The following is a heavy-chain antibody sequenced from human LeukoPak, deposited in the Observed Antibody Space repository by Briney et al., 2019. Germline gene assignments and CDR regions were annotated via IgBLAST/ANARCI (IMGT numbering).Heavy chain of an antibody. V-gene: IGHV4-39*01. CDR1: GDSINTKNCY. CDR3: AKHVVVDAFPRYFEH. CDR2: FYYGGNT. Sequence: PSETLSLTCTVSGDSINTKNCYWGWIRQPPGRGLEWIGSFYYGGNTYYNPSHKSRVTISVDTSNNQFSLKVSSVIAADTAVYYCAKHVVVDAFPRYFEHWGQGTLVTVSS. D-gene: IGHD2-21*01. J-gene: IGHJ4*03.